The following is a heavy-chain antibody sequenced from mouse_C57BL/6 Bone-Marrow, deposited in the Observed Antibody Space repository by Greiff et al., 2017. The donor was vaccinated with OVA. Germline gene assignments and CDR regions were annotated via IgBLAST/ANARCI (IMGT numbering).Heavy chain of an antibody. CDR2: IYPRDGST. J-gene: IGHJ2*01. CDR3: AGGPYYYCSSPYFDY. V-gene: IGHV1-85*01. Sequence: VQLKESGPELVKPGASVKLSCKASGYTFTSYDINWVKQRPGQGLEWIGWIYPRDGSTKYNEKFKGKATLTVDTSSTTAYMELHSLTSEDSAVYFGAGGPYYYCSSPYFDYWGQGTTLTVSS. D-gene: IGHD1-1*01. CDR1: GYTFTSYD.